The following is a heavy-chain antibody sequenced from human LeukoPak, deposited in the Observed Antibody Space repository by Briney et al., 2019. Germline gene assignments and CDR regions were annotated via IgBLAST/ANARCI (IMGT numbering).Heavy chain of an antibody. J-gene: IGHJ1*01. D-gene: IGHD3-9*01. V-gene: IGHV1-69*01. CDR2: IIPLFGTT. CDR1: GGTFSNYA. CDR3: ARRGRQNFGHLNHFDS. Sequence: GSSVKVSCKASGGTFSNYAISWVRQAPGQGLEWMGGIIPLFGTTNYAQKFQGRVTITADESTSTAYMELSSLRSDDTAVYYCARRGRQNFGHLNHFDSWGLGALVTVSS.